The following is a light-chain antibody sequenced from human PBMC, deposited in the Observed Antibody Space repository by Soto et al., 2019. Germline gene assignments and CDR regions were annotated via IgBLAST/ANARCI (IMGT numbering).Light chain of an antibody. CDR3: QTWGTGPLV. Sequence: QLVLTQSPSASASLGASVKLTCTLSSGHSSYAIAWHQQQPEKGPRYLMKLNSDGSHSKGDGIPDRFSGSSSGAERYLTISSLQCEDEADYYCQTWGTGPLVFGGGTKLTVL. CDR1: SGHSSYA. J-gene: IGLJ2*01. V-gene: IGLV4-69*01. CDR2: LNSDGSH.